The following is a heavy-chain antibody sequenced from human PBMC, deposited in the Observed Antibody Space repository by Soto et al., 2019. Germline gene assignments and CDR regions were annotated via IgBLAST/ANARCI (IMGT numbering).Heavy chain of an antibody. CDR3: ATNSGYDYNWFDP. J-gene: IGHJ5*02. CDR1: GGSISSSSYY. Sequence: SETLSLTCTVSGGSISSSSYYWGWIRQPPGKGLEWIGSIYYSGSTYYNPSLKSRVTISVDTSKNQFSLRLSSVTAADTAVYYCATNSGYDYNWFDPWGQGTLVTVSS. V-gene: IGHV4-39*01. CDR2: IYYSGST. D-gene: IGHD5-12*01.